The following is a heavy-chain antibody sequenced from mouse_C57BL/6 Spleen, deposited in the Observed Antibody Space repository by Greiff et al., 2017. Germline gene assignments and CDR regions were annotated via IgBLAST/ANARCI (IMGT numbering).Heavy chain of an antibody. D-gene: IGHD2-4*01. CDR3: ARGHYDYGDY. J-gene: IGHJ2*01. CDR2: ISSGSSTI. V-gene: IGHV5-17*01. CDR1: GFTFSDYG. Sequence: EVKLMESGGGLVKPGGSLKLSCAASGFTFSDYGMHWVRQAPEKGLEWVAYISSGSSTIYYADTVKGRFTISRDNAKNILFLQMTSLRSEDTAMYYCARGHYDYGDYWGQGTTLTVSS.